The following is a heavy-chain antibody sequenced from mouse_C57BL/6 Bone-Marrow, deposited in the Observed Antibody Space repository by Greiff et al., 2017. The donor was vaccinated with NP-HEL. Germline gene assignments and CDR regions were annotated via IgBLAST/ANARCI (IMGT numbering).Heavy chain of an antibody. CDR1: GYTFTSYG. V-gene: IGHV1-81*01. CDR2: IYPRSGNT. Sequence: QVQLQQSGAELARPGASVKLSCKASGYTFTSYGISWVKQRTGQGLEWIGEIYPRSGNTYYNEKFKGKATLTADKSSSTAYMELRSLTSEDSAVYFCARFHDGPWFAYWGQGTLVTVSA. D-gene: IGHD2-3*01. CDR3: ARFHDGPWFAY. J-gene: IGHJ3*01.